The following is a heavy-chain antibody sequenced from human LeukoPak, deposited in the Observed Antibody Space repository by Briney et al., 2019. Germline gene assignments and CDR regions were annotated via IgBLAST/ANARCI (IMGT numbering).Heavy chain of an antibody. D-gene: IGHD2-15*01. J-gene: IGHJ4*02. V-gene: IGHV4-34*01. Sequence: PSETLSLTCAVYGGSFSGYYWGWIRQPPGKGLEWIGEINHSGSTNYNPSLKSRVTISVDTSKNQFSLKLSSVTAADTAVYYCARNAVAATSHDYWGQGTLVTVSS. CDR1: GGSFSGYY. CDR2: INHSGST. CDR3: ARNAVAATSHDY.